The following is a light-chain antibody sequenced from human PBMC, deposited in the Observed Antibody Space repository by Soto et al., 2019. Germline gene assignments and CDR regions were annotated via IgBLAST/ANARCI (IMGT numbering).Light chain of an antibody. CDR3: PQYNTYLWT. CDR2: KAS. V-gene: IGKV1-5*03. Sequence: DIQMTQSPSTLSASVGDRVTITCRASQSITTWLAWYQQKPGKAPKLLIYKASSLESGVPSRFSGSGSGTEFTLTISSLQPDDVATYYCPQYNTYLWTFGQGNKVEIK. J-gene: IGKJ1*01. CDR1: QSITTW.